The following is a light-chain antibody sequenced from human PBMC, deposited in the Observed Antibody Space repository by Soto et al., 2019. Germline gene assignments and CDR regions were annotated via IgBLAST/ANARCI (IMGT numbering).Light chain of an antibody. J-gene: IGKJ3*01. CDR1: QSISRW. CDR3: QRSTTRSGR. V-gene: IGKV1-5*01. CDR2: DAS. Sequence: DFPMSQYPSTLCDSIGDIVTITCRASQSISRWLAWYQQKPGTAPKLLIYDASSLESGVPSRFSGRGSGTQFTLTISSLQPDDFAPYYCQRSTTRSGRFAAGTKVDIK.